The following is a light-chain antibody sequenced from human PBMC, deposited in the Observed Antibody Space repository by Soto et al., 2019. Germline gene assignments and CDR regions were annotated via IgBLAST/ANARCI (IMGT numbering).Light chain of an antibody. V-gene: IGKV3-20*01. CDR1: QSVSSNY. Sequence: ESVLTQSPGTLSLSPGERATLSCRASQSVSSNYLTWYQHKPGQAPRLLIYSTSTRATGIPDRFSGSGSGTDFTLTISRLEPEDSAVYYCQRYDSFRTFGQGTKVDIK. CDR3: QRYDSFRT. J-gene: IGKJ1*01. CDR2: STS.